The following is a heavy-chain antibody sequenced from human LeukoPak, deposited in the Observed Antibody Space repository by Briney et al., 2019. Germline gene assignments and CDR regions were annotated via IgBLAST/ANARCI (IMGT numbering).Heavy chain of an antibody. CDR3: ARGLRGVGGLKVVDALNWFDP. Sequence: AAVNVSCKACVYIFPSYDLHWVRQATARGLEGMGWMNHHSCNTGYAQKFEGRVNMTRNNSISSAYMEQRSLRSEDTAVYYCARGLRGVGGLKVVDALNWFDPWGQGTLVTVSP. CDR2: MNHHSCNT. V-gene: IGHV1-8*01. CDR1: VYIFPSYD. J-gene: IGHJ5*02. D-gene: IGHD2-15*01.